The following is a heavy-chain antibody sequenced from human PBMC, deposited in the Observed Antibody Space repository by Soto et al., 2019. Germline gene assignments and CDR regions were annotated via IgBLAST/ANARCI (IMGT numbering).Heavy chain of an antibody. Sequence: SGPRLVNPTQGLTRTCTWSGFSLSTSGVGVGWIRQPPGKALEWLALIYWNDDKRYSPSLKSRLTITKDTSKNQVVLTMTNMDPVDTATYYCAHTIGSSSVGEIDYWGQGTLVTVSS. V-gene: IGHV2-5*01. CDR1: GFSLSTSGVG. CDR2: IYWNDDK. D-gene: IGHD6-6*01. J-gene: IGHJ4*02. CDR3: AHTIGSSSVGEIDY.